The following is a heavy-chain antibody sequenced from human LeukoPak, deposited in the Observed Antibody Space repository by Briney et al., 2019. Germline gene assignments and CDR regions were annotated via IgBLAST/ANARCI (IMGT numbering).Heavy chain of an antibody. V-gene: IGHV4-4*07. J-gene: IGHJ4*02. CDR1: GGSISSYY. CDR3: ARGGICSSTSCYLDY. Sequence: PSETLSLTCTVSGGSISSYYWSRIRQPAGKGLEWIGRIYTSGSTNYNPSLKSRVTMSVDTSKNQFSLKLSSVTAADTAVYYCARGGICSSTSCYLDYWGQGTLVTVSS. CDR2: IYTSGST. D-gene: IGHD2-2*01.